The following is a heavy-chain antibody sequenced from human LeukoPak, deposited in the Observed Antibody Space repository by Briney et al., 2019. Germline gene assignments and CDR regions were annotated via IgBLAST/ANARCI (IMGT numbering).Heavy chain of an antibody. V-gene: IGHV3-48*01. CDR1: GFTFSSYN. D-gene: IGHD4-17*01. Sequence: GGSLRLSCAASGFTFSSYNMNWVRQAPGKGLECIAYINSSSSTIYYADSVKGRFTISRDNAKNSVFLQMNSLRAEDTAVYYCARESYADLFDYWGQGTLVTVSS. J-gene: IGHJ4*02. CDR3: ARESYADLFDY. CDR2: INSSSSTI.